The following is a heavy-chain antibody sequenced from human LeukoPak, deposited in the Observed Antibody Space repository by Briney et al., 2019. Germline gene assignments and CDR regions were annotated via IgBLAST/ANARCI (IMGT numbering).Heavy chain of an antibody. CDR1: GFTFSSYG. CDR3: ARVYIAAAAGGNWFAP. D-gene: IGHD6-13*01. J-gene: IGHJ5*02. V-gene: IGHV3-33*01. CDR2: IWYDGSNK. Sequence: GGSLRLSCAASGFTFSSYGMHWVRQAPGKGLEWVAVIWYDGSNKYYADSVKGRFTISRDNSKNTLYLQMNSLRAEDTAVYYCARVYIAAAAGGNWFAPWGQGTLVTVSS.